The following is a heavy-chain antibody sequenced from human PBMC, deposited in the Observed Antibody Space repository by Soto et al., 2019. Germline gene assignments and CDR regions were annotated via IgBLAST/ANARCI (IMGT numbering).Heavy chain of an antibody. J-gene: IGHJ6*02. V-gene: IGHV4-39*01. CDR1: GGSISSSSYY. CDR2: IYYSGST. Sequence: SETLSLTCTVSGGSISSSSYYWGWIRQPPGKGLEWTGSIYYSGSTYYNPSLKSRVTISVDTSKNQFSLKLSSVTAADTAVYYCAPERLLWFGEYYYYYGMDVWGQGTTVTVSS. CDR3: APERLLWFGEYYYYYGMDV. D-gene: IGHD3-10*01.